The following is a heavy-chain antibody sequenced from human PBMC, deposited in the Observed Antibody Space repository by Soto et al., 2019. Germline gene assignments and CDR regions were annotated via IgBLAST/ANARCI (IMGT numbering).Heavy chain of an antibody. CDR2: ISYDGSNK. CDR1: GFTFSSYG. V-gene: IGHV3-30*18. J-gene: IGHJ6*02. Sequence: GGSLRLSCAASGFTFSSYGMHWVRQAPGKGLEWVAVISYDGSNKYCADSVKGRFTISRDNSKNTLYLQMNSLRAEDTAVYYCAKGSVAFGTYYYYGMDVWGQGTTVTVSS. D-gene: IGHD6-19*01. CDR3: AKGSVAFGTYYYYGMDV.